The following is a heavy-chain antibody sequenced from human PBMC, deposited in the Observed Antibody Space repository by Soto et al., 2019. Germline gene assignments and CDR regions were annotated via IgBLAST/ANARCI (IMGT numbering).Heavy chain of an antibody. CDR3: ATGEVVPVFPSWVET. CDR2: FIPSFPAP. Sequence: VQFVQSGAELKKPGSSVRVSCRASGGTIKTYTLSWVRQAPGQGLEWMGAFIPSFPAPNFAQRFKGSLTVPEDDSTDSVFIALSGLRPEDTALYFFATGEVVPVFPSWVETWGPGKHVIVSS. V-gene: IGHV1-69*12. CDR1: GGTIKTYT. D-gene: IGHD2-21*02. J-gene: IGHJ5*02.